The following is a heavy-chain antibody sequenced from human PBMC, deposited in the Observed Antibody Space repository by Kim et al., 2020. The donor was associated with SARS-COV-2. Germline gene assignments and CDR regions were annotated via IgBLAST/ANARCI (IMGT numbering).Heavy chain of an antibody. D-gene: IGHD3-9*01. CDR2: IYTSGST. CDR3: ARDQGLITYYDILTGYPERTWRGPGMDV. Sequence: SETLSLTCTVSGGSISSGSYYWSWIRQPAGKGLEWIGRIYTSGSTNYNPSLKSRVTISVDTSKNQFSLKLSSVTAADTAVYYCARDQGLITYYDILTGYPERTWRGPGMDVWGQGTTVTVSS. CDR1: GGSISSGSYY. J-gene: IGHJ6*02. V-gene: IGHV4-61*02.